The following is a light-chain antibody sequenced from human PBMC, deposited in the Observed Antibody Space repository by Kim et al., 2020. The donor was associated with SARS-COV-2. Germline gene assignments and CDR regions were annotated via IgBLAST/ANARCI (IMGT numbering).Light chain of an antibody. CDR1: NIGSKS. CDR3: QGWDSSSDHPV. Sequence: SSELTQPPSVSVAPGKTARITCGGNNIGSKSVHWYQQKPGQAPVLVIYYDSDRPSGIPERFSGSNSGNTATLTISRVEAGDEADYYCQGWDSSSDHPVFGGGTQLTVL. V-gene: IGLV3-21*04. J-gene: IGLJ2*01. CDR2: YDS.